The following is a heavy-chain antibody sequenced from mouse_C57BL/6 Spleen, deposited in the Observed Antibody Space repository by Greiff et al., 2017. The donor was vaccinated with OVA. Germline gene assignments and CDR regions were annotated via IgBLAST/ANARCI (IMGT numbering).Heavy chain of an antibody. J-gene: IGHJ4*01. CDR1: GFAFSSSW. V-gene: IGHV1-82*01. CDR3: AFVSSPYAMDY. Sequence: QVQLLQSGPELVKPGASVKISCKASGFAFSSSWMYWVKQRPGKGLEWIGRLYPGDGDTNYNGKFKGKVTLTADKSSSTTYMQLSSLTSKDSAIYIYAFVSSPYAMDYWGQGTSVTVSS. CDR2: LYPGDGDT. D-gene: IGHD1-1*01.